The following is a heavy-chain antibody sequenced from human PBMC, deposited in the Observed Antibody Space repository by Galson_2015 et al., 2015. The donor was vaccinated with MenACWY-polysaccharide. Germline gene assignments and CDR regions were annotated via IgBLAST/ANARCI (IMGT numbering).Heavy chain of an antibody. Sequence: SLRLSCAASGFTFADYAMHWVRQAPGKGLEWVSGISWNSGSIGYADSVKGRFTISRDNAKNSLYLQMNSLRAEDTALYYCAKGPLLRFLEWPYQFDPWGQGTLVTVSS. J-gene: IGHJ5*02. CDR2: ISWNSGSI. CDR1: GFTFADYA. V-gene: IGHV3-9*01. D-gene: IGHD3-3*01. CDR3: AKGPLLRFLEWPYQFDP.